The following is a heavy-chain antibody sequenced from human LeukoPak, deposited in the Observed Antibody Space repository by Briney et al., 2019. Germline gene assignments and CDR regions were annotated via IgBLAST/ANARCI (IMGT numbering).Heavy chain of an antibody. CDR2: INTNTGNP. Sequence: ASVKVSCKASGYTFTSYAMNWVRQAPGQGLEWMGWINTNTGNPTYAQGFTGRFVFSLDTSVSTACLQISSLKAEDTAVYYCARPHYDILTGYYTAFDYWGQGTLVTVSS. CDR3: ARPHYDILTGYYTAFDY. D-gene: IGHD3-9*01. V-gene: IGHV7-4-1*02. J-gene: IGHJ4*02. CDR1: GYTFTSYA.